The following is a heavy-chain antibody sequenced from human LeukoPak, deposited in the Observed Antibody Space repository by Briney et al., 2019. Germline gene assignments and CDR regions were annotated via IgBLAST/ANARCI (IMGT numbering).Heavy chain of an antibody. V-gene: IGHV3-7*01. Sequence: GGSLRLSCAASGFTFSSYRMSWVRQAPGKGLEWVANIKQDGSEKYYVDSVKGRFTISRDNAKNSLYLQMNSLRAEDTAVYYCARDLQYYDFWSGYAPSVGYWGQGTLVTVSS. D-gene: IGHD3-3*01. CDR3: ARDLQYYDFWSGYAPSVGY. J-gene: IGHJ4*02. CDR1: GFTFSSYR. CDR2: IKQDGSEK.